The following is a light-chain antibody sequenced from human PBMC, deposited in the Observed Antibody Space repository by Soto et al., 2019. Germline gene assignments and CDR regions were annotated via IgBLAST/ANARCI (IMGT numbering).Light chain of an antibody. Sequence: DIVMSQSPLSLPVTPGEPASISCRSGQSLLHSDGNNYVNWYLQKPGQSPQLLIYFGSIRASGVPDRFSCSGSGTDFTLKISRVEAEDFGVYYCKQSLQTPWTFGQGTKVEI. J-gene: IGKJ1*01. V-gene: IGKV2-28*01. CDR2: FGS. CDR3: KQSLQTPWT. CDR1: QSLLHSDGNNY.